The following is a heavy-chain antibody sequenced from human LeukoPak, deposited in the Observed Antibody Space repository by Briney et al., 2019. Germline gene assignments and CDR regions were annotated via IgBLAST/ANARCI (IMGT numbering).Heavy chain of an antibody. D-gene: IGHD3-16*01. CDR2: IYTSGST. CDR3: ARVGGSWSAFDI. J-gene: IGHJ3*02. V-gene: IGHV4-4*07. CDR1: GGSLSSYY. Sequence: SETLSLTCTVSGGSLSSYYWSWIRQPAGQGLEWIGRIYTSGSTNYNPSLKSRVTMSVDTSKNQFSLKLSSVTAADTAVYYCARVGGSWSAFDIWGQGTMVTVSS.